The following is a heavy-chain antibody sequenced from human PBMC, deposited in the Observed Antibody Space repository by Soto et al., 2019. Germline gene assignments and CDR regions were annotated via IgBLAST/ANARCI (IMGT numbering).Heavy chain of an antibody. D-gene: IGHD3-22*01. V-gene: IGHV3-11*05. CDR2: ISSSGIYT. CDR3: ARDPATHHLHSDSRLLTWFDP. CDR1: GNSFSDYY. Sequence: QMQLVESGGGLVKPGGSLRLSCVASGNSFSDYYMSWIRQAPGKGLEWISYISSSGIYTNYAESVKGRFTISRDNAKNSLHLQMNSLRAEDTAMYYCARDPATHHLHSDSRLLTWFDPWGQGTLVTVSS. J-gene: IGHJ5*02.